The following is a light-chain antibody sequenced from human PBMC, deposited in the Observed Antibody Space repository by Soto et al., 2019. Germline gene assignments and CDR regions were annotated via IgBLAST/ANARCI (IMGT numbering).Light chain of an antibody. CDR2: EVI. V-gene: IGLV2-8*01. J-gene: IGLJ1*01. CDR3: SSCAGSDNLAYV. CDR1: SSDVGGYDF. Sequence: QSALTQPPSASGSPGQSVTISCTGTSSDVGGYDFVSWYQQHPGKAPKLIIYEVIRRPSGVPDRCSASKSGNTASLTVSGLPAEDEDEDYSSSCAGSDNLAYVFGTGTKVTVL.